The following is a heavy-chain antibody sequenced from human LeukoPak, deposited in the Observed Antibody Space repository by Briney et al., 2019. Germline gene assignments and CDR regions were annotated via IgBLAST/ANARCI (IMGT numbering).Heavy chain of an antibody. CDR2: IYYSGNT. Sequence: PSETLSLTCAVYGGSFSVYYWSWIRQPPGKGLEWLGYIYYSGNTDYNPSLKSRVAISVDTSKNQFSLKLSSVTAADTAVYYCARSTGSTMFIDYWGQGTLVTVSS. J-gene: IGHJ4*02. CDR3: ARSTGSTMFIDY. V-gene: IGHV4-59*01. CDR1: GGSFSVYY. D-gene: IGHD3-10*02.